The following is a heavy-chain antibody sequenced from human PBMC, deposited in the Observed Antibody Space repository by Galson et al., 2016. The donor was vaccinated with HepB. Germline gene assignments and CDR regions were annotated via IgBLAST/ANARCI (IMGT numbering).Heavy chain of an antibody. J-gene: IGHJ6*02. V-gene: IGHV5-51*01. CDR1: RDGFTGYW. CDR3: ARVMVRGTHCLDV. D-gene: IGHD3-10*01. CDR2: IYPGDSDA. Sequence: QSGAEVKKPGESLKISYQGSRDGFTGYWIAWVRQMPGKGLEWMGIIYPGDSDAKYSPSFQGHVTFSADKSTTTAYLQWSSLTVADSAIYYCARVMVRGTHCLDVWGQGTTVTVSS.